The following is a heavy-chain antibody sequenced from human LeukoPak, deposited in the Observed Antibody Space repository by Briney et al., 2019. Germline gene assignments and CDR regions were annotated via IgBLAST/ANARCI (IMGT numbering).Heavy chain of an antibody. CDR3: GSPVSWGSYYFDF. D-gene: IGHD3-16*01. CDR1: AATLSSYA. V-gene: IGHV1-69*04. CDR2: TIPILGIA. Sequence: LRASVTVSCKASAATLSSYAISCVRQAPGHGLEWMGTTIPILGIAIYAQKFQGRVSITADKSTSTAYMEVGSLRTEDTAVYYCGSPVSWGSYYFDFWVQRTLVTVSA. J-gene: IGHJ4*02.